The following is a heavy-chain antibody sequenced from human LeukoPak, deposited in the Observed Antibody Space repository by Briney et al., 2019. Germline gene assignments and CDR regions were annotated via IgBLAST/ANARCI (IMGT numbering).Heavy chain of an antibody. CDR3: AKDKYGYYDSSGYYYRIYYYYGMDV. Sequence: LSGGSLRLSCAASGFTFSSYWMHWVRQAPGKGLVWVSRINSDGSSTSYADSVKGRFTISRDNAKNTLYLQMNSLRAEDTAVYYCAKDKYGYYDSSGYYYRIYYYYGMDVWGQGTTVTVSS. V-gene: IGHV3-74*01. CDR1: GFTFSSYW. D-gene: IGHD3-22*01. J-gene: IGHJ6*02. CDR2: INSDGSST.